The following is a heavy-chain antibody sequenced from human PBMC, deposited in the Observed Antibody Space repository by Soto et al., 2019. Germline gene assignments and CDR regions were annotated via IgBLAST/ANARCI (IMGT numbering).Heavy chain of an antibody. Sequence: PGGSLRLSCAASGFTFSNFAMSWVRQAPGRGLGWVSGISASGRDIHYADSVKDRFTVSRDNSKNTLYLQMNSLSGEDTAVYYCAKDIRNHNEFWSGYVDYWGQGTLVTVSS. V-gene: IGHV3-23*01. CDR3: AKDIRNHNEFWSGYVDY. CDR2: ISASGRDI. D-gene: IGHD3-3*01. J-gene: IGHJ4*02. CDR1: GFTFSNFA.